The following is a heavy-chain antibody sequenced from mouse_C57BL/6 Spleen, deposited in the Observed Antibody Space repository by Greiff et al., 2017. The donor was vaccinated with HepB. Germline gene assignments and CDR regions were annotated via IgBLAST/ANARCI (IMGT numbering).Heavy chain of an antibody. D-gene: IGHD1-1*01. CDR2: INPYNGGT. CDR3: ARGGTTVVYFDY. V-gene: IGHV1-19*01. J-gene: IGHJ2*01. CDR1: GYTFTDYY. Sequence: EVQLQQSGPVLVKPGASVKMSCKASGYTFTDYYMNWVKQSHGKSLEWIGVINPYNGGTSYNQKFKGKATLTVDKSSSTAYMELNSLTSEDSAVYYCARGGTTVVYFDYWGQGTTLTVSS.